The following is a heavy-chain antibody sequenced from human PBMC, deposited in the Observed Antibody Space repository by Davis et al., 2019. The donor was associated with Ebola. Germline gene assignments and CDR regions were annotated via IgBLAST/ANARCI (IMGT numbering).Heavy chain of an antibody. D-gene: IGHD6-6*01. CDR2: INHSGST. CDR3: ARGDSSSSYGNYYYYGMDV. V-gene: IGHV4-34*01. J-gene: IGHJ6*02. CDR1: GGSFSGYY. Sequence: GSLRLSCAVYGGSFSGYYWSWIRQPPGKGLEWIGEINHSGSTNYNPSLKSRVTISVDTSKNQFSLKLSSVTAADTAAYYCARGDSSSSYGNYYYYGMDVWGQGTTVTVSS.